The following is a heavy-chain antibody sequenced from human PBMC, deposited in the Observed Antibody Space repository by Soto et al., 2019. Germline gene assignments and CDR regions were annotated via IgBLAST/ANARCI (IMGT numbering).Heavy chain of an antibody. CDR2: TRNKANNYAA. Sequence: EVQLVESGGGLVQPGGSLRLSCAASGFTFSDYYMDWVRQLPGMGLEWVGRTRNKANNYAAEYASSVRGRFTISRHDSEDSMFLQLNSLKTEDTAVYYCARDTGGSYDFWGQGALVTVSS. J-gene: IGHJ4*02. CDR3: ARDTGGSYDF. CDR1: GFTFSDYY. V-gene: IGHV3-72*01. D-gene: IGHD1-26*01.